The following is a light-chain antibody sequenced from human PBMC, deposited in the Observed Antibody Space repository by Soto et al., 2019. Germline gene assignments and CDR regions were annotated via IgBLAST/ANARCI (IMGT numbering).Light chain of an antibody. CDR3: QQYGSSLGIT. Sequence: EVVLTQSPGTLSLSPGERATLSCRASQSFISSYLAWYQQKPGQAPRLLIYGASSRATGIPDRFSGSGSGTDFTLTISRLEPEDFAVYYCQQYGSSLGITFGQGTRLEIK. J-gene: IGKJ5*01. V-gene: IGKV3-20*01. CDR2: GAS. CDR1: QSFISSY.